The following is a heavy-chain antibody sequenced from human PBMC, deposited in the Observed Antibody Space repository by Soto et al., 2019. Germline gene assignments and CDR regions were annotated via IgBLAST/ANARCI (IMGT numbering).Heavy chain of an antibody. V-gene: IGHV4-34*01. D-gene: IGHD3-3*01. Sequence: TSETLSLTCAVYGGSFSGYYWSWIRQPPGKGLEWIGEINHSGSTNYNPSLKSRVTISVDTSKNQFSLKLSSVTAADTAVYYCARQGGWVGFWSGGGYYWGQGTLVTVSS. CDR2: INHSGST. CDR3: ARQGGWVGFWSGGGYY. J-gene: IGHJ4*02. CDR1: GGSFSGYY.